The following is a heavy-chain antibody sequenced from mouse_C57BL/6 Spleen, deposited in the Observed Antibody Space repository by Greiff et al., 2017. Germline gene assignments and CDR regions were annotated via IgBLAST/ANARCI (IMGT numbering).Heavy chain of an antibody. V-gene: IGHV5-17*01. CDR2: ISSGSSTI. D-gene: IGHD1-1*01. CDR1: GFTFSDYG. J-gene: IGHJ4*01. Sequence: EVQGVESGGGLVKPGGSLKLSCAASGFTFSDYGMHWVRQAPEKGLEWVAYISSGSSTIYYADTVKGRFTISRDNAKNTLFLQMTSLRSEDTAMYYCARPPGSSYGYAMDYWGQGTSVTVSS. CDR3: ARPPGSSYGYAMDY.